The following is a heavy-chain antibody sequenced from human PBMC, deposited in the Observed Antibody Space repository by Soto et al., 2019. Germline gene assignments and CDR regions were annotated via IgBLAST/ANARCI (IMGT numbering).Heavy chain of an antibody. V-gene: IGHV1-69*06. Sequence: SVKVSCKASGGTFSSYAISWVRQAPGQGLEWMGGIIPIFGTANYAQKFQGRVTITADKSTSTAYMELSSLRSEDTAVYYCAREERGLQLPSIVYGMDVWGQGTTVTVSS. CDR2: IIPIFGTA. CDR3: AREERGLQLPSIVYGMDV. CDR1: GGTFSSYA. J-gene: IGHJ6*02. D-gene: IGHD1-7*01.